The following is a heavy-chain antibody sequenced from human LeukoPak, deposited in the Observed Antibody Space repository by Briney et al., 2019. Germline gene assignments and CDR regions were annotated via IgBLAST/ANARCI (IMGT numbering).Heavy chain of an antibody. Sequence: SETLSLTCAVYGGSFSGYYWSWIRQPPGKGLEWIGEINHSGSTNYNPSLKSRVTISVDTSKNQFSLKLSPVTAADTAVYYCARRLNSSGWYRKYYFDYWGQGTLVTVSS. J-gene: IGHJ4*02. CDR2: INHSGST. D-gene: IGHD6-19*01. V-gene: IGHV4-34*01. CDR1: GGSFSGYY. CDR3: ARRLNSSGWYRKYYFDY.